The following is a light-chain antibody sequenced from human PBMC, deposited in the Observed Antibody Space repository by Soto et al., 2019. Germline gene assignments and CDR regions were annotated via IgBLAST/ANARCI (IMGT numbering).Light chain of an antibody. CDR3: VTWHTTLTAAV. CDR1: DSNIGNGF. Sequence: QSVLTQPPTVSAAPGQRVTISCSGSDSNIGNGFVSWYQQLPGTAPKLLLYDNHERPSGISDRFSVTKSGTSTTLGITGLLTAVEVDYYCVTWHTTLTAAVFSAEIKMTVL. V-gene: IGLV1-51*01. CDR2: DNH. J-gene: IGLJ2*01.